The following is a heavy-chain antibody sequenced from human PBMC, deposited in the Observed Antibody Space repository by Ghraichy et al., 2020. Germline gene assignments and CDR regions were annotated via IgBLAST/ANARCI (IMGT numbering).Heavy chain of an antibody. CDR1: GFTFTNAW. J-gene: IGHJ4*02. CDR2: VKSITDGGTT. V-gene: IGHV3-15*01. D-gene: IGHD4-17*01. Sequence: GESLNISCAASGFTFTNAWMSWVRQAPGKGLEWVGRVKSITDGGTTDYAAPVKGRFSISRDDSENTLYLQMNSLRTEDTAIYYCTTLTGDYDNYWGQGTLVSVSS. CDR3: TTLTGDYDNY.